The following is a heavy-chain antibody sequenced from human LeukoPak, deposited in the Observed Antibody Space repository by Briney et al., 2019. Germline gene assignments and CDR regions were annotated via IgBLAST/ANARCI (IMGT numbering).Heavy chain of an antibody. CDR2: IYYSGST. J-gene: IGHJ6*03. CDR3: ARAPAALAYYHMDV. D-gene: IGHD3-3*02. Sequence: SETLSLTCTVSGGSISSYYWSWIRQPPGKGLEWIGYIYYSGSTNYNPSLKSRVTISVDTSKNQFSLKLSSVTAADTAVYYCARAPAALAYYHMDVWGKGTTVTVSS. CDR1: GGSISSYY. V-gene: IGHV4-59*01.